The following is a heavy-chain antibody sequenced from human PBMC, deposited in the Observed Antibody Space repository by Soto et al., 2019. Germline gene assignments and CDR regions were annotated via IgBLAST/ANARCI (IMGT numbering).Heavy chain of an antibody. V-gene: IGHV1-3*01. J-gene: IGHJ3*02. D-gene: IGHD6-6*01. CDR3: ARGGVEQLVRGGSADAFDI. CDR2: INAGNGNT. CDR1: GYTFTSYA. Sequence: QVQLVQSGAEVKKPGASVKVSCKASGYTFTSYAMHWVRQAPGQRLEWMGWINAGNGNTKYSQKFQGRVTITRDKSASTAYMEMISLRSEDTAVYYCARGGVEQLVRGGSADAFDIWGQGTMVTVSS.